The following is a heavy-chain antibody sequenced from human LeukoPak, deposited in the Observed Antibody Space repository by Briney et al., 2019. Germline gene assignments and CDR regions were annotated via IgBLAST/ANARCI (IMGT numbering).Heavy chain of an antibody. V-gene: IGHV4-39*02. CDR3: ARESSGNDY. D-gene: IGHD6-19*01. CDR2: IYYSKST. Sequence: PSETLSLTCTVSGGSINSSTYYWGWIRQPPGKGLVCIGNIYYSKSTYYNPSLKSRVTIFIDTSKNQFTLKMTYLTSADTAVYYCARESSGNDYWGQGTLVTVSS. CDR1: GGSINSSTYY. J-gene: IGHJ4*02.